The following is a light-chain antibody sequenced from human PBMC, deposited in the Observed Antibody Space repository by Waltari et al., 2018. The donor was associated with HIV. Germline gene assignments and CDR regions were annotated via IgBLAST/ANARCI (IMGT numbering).Light chain of an antibody. J-gene: IGLJ2*01. Sequence: QSVLTQPPSASGTPGQRVTIPCSGSSSNIGSNTVTWYQQLPGTAPKLLIYSNSQRPSGVPDRFSGSKSGTSASLAISGLQSEDEADYYCAAWDDSLNVVFGGGTKLTVL. V-gene: IGLV1-44*01. CDR3: AAWDDSLNVV. CDR1: SSNIGSNT. CDR2: SNS.